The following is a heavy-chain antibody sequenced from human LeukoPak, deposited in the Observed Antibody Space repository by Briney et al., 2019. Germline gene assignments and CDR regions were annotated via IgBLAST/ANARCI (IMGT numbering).Heavy chain of an antibody. Sequence: PGGSLRLSCAASGFTFRSYWMSWVRQAPGKGLEWVASIKQDGSEMYYVDSVRGRLTISRDNAKSSLYLQMNTLRAEDTAVYYCAKGAGSTWMDVWGQGTTVIVSS. CDR1: GFTFRSYW. CDR2: IKQDGSEM. V-gene: IGHV3-7*03. CDR3: AKGAGSTWMDV. J-gene: IGHJ6*02. D-gene: IGHD1-26*01.